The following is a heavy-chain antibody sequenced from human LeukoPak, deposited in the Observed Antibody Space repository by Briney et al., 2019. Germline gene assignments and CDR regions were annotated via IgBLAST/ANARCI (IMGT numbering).Heavy chain of an antibody. CDR1: GGTFSSYA. D-gene: IGHD5-18*01. J-gene: IGHJ4*02. Sequence: SVKVSCKASGGTFSSYAISWVRQAPGQGLKWMGGIIPIFGTANYAQKFQGRVTITTDESTSTAYMELSSLRSEDTAVYYCARAWRGYSYGFPFDYWGQGTLVTVSS. V-gene: IGHV1-69*05. CDR2: IIPIFGTA. CDR3: ARAWRGYSYGFPFDY.